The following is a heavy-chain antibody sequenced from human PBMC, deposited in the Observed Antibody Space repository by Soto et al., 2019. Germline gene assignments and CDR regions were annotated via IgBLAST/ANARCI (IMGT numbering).Heavy chain of an antibody. CDR3: AGGAADFGY. CDR1: GYTFTSYD. V-gene: IGHV1-8*01. D-gene: IGHD6-25*01. J-gene: IGHJ4*02. CDR2: MNPNSGNT. Sequence: QVQLVQSGAEVKKPGASVKVSCKASGYTFTSYDINWVRQATGQGLEWMGWMNPNSGNTGYAQKFQGRVTMTRNTARSTAYMELGIVRSEDTAVDYCAGGAADFGYWGQGTLVTVSS.